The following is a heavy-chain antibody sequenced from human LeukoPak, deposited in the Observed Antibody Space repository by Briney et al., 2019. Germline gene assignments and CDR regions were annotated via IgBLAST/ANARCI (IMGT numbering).Heavy chain of an antibody. CDR3: ARESGGIDY. J-gene: IGHJ4*02. CDR2: IYYSGNT. D-gene: IGHD2-15*01. CDR1: GGSISSSSYY. V-gene: IGHV4-39*07. Sequence: SETLSLTCTVSGGSISSSSYYWGWIRQPPGKGLEWIGYIYYSGNTHYNPSLKSRVTISVDTSKNQFSLKLSSVTAADTAVYYCARESGGIDYWGQGALVTVSS.